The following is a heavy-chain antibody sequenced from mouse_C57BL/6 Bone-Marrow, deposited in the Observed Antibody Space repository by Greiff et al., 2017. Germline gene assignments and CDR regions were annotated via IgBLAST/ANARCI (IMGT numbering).Heavy chain of an antibody. D-gene: IGHD6-2*01. J-gene: IGHJ4*01. CDR1: GFTFSSYA. CDR3: TRDLFYAMDY. V-gene: IGHV5-9-1*02. CDR2: ISSGGDYI. Sequence: LQQSGEGLVKPGGSLKLSCAASGFTFSSYAMSWVRQTPEKRLEWVAYISSGGDYIYYADTVKGRFTISRDNARNTLYLQMSILKSEDTAMYYCTRDLFYAMDYWGQGTSVTVSS.